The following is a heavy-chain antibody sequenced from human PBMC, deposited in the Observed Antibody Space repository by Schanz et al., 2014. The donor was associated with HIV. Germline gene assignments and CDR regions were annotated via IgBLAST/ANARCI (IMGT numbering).Heavy chain of an antibody. J-gene: IGHJ2*01. CDR1: GFTFDNYG. CDR2: INGDGSSK. V-gene: IGHV3-74*01. CDR3: ARGNYFDL. Sequence: VQPVESGGGLVQPGGSLRLSCAASGFTFDNYGMHWVRQGPGKGLEWVSLINGDGSSKTYADSVKGRFTISRDNARDTLYLQMNSLRAEDMAVYYCARGNYFDLWGRGTLVTVSS.